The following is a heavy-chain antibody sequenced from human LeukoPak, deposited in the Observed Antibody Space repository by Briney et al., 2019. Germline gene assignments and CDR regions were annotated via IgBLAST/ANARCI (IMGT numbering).Heavy chain of an antibody. V-gene: IGHV3-48*03. CDR2: ITSNGALT. Sequence: GASLRLSCAASGFSFRKYEMNWVRQAPGKGLEWVAHITSNGALTYYADSVKGRFTTSRDNTKNSLYLQMSSLRVEDTAVYYCARPDYWGQGALVTLST. CDR3: ARPDY. CDR1: GFSFRKYE. J-gene: IGHJ4*02.